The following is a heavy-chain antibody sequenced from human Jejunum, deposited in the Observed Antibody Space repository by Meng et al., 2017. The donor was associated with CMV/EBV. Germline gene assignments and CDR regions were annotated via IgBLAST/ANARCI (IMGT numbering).Heavy chain of an antibody. CDR1: GFTFSTSE. Sequence: CEASGFTFSTSEMNWVRQAPGKGLEWIAYITGVTNIIYYADSVKGRFTISRDNAKSSLYLQMNDLRAEDTAVYYCVRLDLAAVYSWGQGALVTVSS. CDR2: ITGVTNII. D-gene: IGHD6-19*01. CDR3: VRLDLAAVYS. V-gene: IGHV3-48*03. J-gene: IGHJ5*02.